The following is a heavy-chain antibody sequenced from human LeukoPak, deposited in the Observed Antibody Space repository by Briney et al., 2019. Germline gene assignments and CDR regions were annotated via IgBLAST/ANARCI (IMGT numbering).Heavy chain of an antibody. J-gene: IGHJ5*02. CDR2: IDYSGST. CDR3: ASHKPFSGTWYGFDP. CDR1: GGSIRSDY. V-gene: IGHV4-59*08. D-gene: IGHD6-13*01. Sequence: SESLSLTCTVSGGSIRSDYWSWIRQPPGKGLEWIGYIDYSGSTDYNPSLKSRVTISVDTSKNQFSLRLSSVPAADTAVYYCASHKPFSGTWYGFDPWGQGTLVTVSS.